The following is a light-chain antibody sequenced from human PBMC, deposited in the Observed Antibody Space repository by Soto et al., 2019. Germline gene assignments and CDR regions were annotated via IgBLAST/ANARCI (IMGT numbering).Light chain of an antibody. J-gene: IGKJ3*01. Sequence: DTQMTQSPSSLSASVGDRVTITCRASQGIYNYLAWYQQKPGKVPKILIYAASSLVSGVLSRFSGSGSGTDFTLTISSLQPEDVATYYCQKCTSAPFTFGPGTKVDI. V-gene: IGKV1-27*01. CDR1: QGIYNY. CDR2: AAS. CDR3: QKCTSAPFT.